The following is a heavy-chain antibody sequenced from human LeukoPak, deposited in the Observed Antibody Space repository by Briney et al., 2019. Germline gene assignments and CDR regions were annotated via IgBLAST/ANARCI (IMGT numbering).Heavy chain of an antibody. D-gene: IGHD4-17*01. Sequence: SKTLSLTCTVSGGSISSYYWSWIRQPPGKGLEWIGYIYYSGSTNYNPSLKSRVTISVDTSKNQFSLKLSSVTAADTAVYYCARTTVTTPLDFDYWGQGTLVTVSS. CDR2: IYYSGST. CDR3: ARTTVTTPLDFDY. CDR1: GGSISSYY. V-gene: IGHV4-59*01. J-gene: IGHJ4*02.